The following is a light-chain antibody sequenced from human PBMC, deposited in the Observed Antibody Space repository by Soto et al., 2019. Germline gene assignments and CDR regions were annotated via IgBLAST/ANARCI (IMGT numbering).Light chain of an antibody. V-gene: IGKV3-15*01. Sequence: EIVMTQSPGTLSVSPGERATLSCRASQTIDTNLAWYQQKPGQAPRLLIFGASTRATGIPARFSGSGSGTEFSLTISRLEPEDFAVYYCQQYGYSPAFGGGTKVDIK. CDR2: GAS. CDR3: QQYGYSPA. CDR1: QTIDTN. J-gene: IGKJ4*01.